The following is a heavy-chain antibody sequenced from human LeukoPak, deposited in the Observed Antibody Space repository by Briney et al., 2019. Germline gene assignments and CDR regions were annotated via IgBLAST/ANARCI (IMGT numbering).Heavy chain of an antibody. V-gene: IGHV3-9*01. D-gene: IGHD1-26*01. CDR2: ISWNSDNI. Sequence: GGSLRLSCAASGFTFNDYAMHWVRQTPGKGLEWVSGISWNSDNIGYADSVKGRFTISRDNAKNSLYLQMNSLRPEDTALYYCAKDFSTSGSFYDYWGQGTLVTASS. J-gene: IGHJ4*02. CDR1: GFTFNDYA. CDR3: AKDFSTSGSFYDY.